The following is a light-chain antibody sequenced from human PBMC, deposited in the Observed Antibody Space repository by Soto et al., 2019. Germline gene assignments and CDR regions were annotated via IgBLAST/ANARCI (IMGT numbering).Light chain of an antibody. Sequence: QSVLTQPRSVSGSPGQSVTISCTGTSSDVGGYNYVSWYQQHPGKAPKLMIYDASKRPSGVPDRFSGSKSGNTASLTISGLQAEDEADYYCCSYAGSYTSLFGGGTKVTVL. CDR2: DAS. CDR1: SSDVGGYNY. CDR3: CSYAGSYTSL. V-gene: IGLV2-11*01. J-gene: IGLJ2*01.